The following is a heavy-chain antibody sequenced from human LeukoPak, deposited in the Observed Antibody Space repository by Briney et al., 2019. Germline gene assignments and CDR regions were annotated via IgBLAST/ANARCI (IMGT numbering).Heavy chain of an antibody. Sequence: GGSLRLSCAASGFTFNYYAMNWVRQAPGKGLEWVSAISGSGGSTYYADSVKGRFTISRDNSKNTLYLQMNSLRAEDTAVYYCAREAWAHEERTGMDVWGQGTTVTVSS. CDR2: ISGSGGST. D-gene: IGHD1-1*01. J-gene: IGHJ6*02. CDR1: GFTFNYYA. CDR3: AREAWAHEERTGMDV. V-gene: IGHV3-23*01.